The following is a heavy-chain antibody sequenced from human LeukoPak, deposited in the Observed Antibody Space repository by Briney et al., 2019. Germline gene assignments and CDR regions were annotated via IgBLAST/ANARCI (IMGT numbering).Heavy chain of an antibody. V-gene: IGHV3-7*01. CDR2: IKQDGSEK. Sequence: PGGSLRLSCEASGFTFSRYSMNWIRQAPGKGLEWVANIKQDGSEKYYVDSVKGRFTISRDNAKNSLYLQMNSLRAEDTAVYYCARPYSSSWYYFDYWGQGTLVTVSS. CDR3: ARPYSSSWYYFDY. J-gene: IGHJ4*02. D-gene: IGHD6-13*01. CDR1: GFTFSRYS.